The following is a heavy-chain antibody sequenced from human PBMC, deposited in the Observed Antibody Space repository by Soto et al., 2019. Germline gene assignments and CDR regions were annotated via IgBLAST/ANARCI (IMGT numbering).Heavy chain of an antibody. J-gene: IGHJ6*02. CDR2: IKSKTDGGTT. Sequence: GGSLRLSCAASGFTFSNAWMNWVRQAPGKGLEWVGRIKSKTDGGTTDYAAPVKGRFTISRDDSKNTLYLQMNSLKTEDTAVYYCTSRLTFGGVIVPRYYYYGMDVWGQGTTVTVSS. CDR1: GFTFSNAW. D-gene: IGHD3-16*02. CDR3: TSRLTFGGVIVPRYYYYGMDV. V-gene: IGHV3-15*07.